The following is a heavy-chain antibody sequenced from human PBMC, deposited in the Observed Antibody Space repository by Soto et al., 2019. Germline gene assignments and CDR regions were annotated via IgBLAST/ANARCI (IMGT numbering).Heavy chain of an antibody. CDR3: AKDLLPNTVTTCGS. CDR2: ISSEGNNK. Sequence: QVQLVESGGGAVQPGRSLRLSCAASGFTFDSHGMHWVRQAPGKGLEWVAVISSEGNNKYYANSVKGRFTISRDNFNNILYLQMSSLRAEDTAVYYCAKDLLPNTVTTCGSWGQGTLVTVSS. CDR1: GFTFDSHG. J-gene: IGHJ5*02. V-gene: IGHV3-30*18. D-gene: IGHD4-17*01.